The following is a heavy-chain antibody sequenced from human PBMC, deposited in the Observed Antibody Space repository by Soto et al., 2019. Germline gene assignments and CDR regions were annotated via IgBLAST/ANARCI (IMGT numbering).Heavy chain of an antibody. D-gene: IGHD3-9*01. CDR3: ARDLPGYYSLFDY. CDR1: GYTFTSYA. J-gene: IGHJ4*02. Sequence: QVKLVQSGAEVKKPGASVKVSCKASGYTFTSYAMHWVRKAPGQRLEWRGWINAGNGNTKYSQKFQGRVTITRDTSKSTAYMKLSSLRAEDTAVYYCARDLPGYYSLFDYWGQGTLVTVSS. V-gene: IGHV1-3*01. CDR2: INAGNGNT.